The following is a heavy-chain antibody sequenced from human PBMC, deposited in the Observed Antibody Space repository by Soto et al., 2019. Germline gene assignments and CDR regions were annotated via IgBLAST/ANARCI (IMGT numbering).Heavy chain of an antibody. CDR2: NWYDGSNK. CDR3: ARDIGVTDYRLDL. J-gene: IGHJ5*02. CDR1: GFTFIDHG. Sequence: QVQLVDSGGGVVQPGRSLRLSCAASGFTFIDHGFHWVRQAPGKGLEWVAVNWYDGSNKYYVDSVKGRFTISRDDSKNTVHLQMSSLRVEDTAMYYCARDIGVTDYRLDLWGQGTPVTVSS. V-gene: IGHV3-33*01. D-gene: IGHD2-21*02.